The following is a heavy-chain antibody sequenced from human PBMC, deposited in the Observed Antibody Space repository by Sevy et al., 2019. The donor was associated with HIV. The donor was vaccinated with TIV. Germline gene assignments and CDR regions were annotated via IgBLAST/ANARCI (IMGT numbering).Heavy chain of an antibody. CDR1: GGSITSLY. V-gene: IGHV4-59*08. CDR3: AGENAWGRGYS. D-gene: IGHD1-26*01. Sequence: SETLSLTCTVSGGSITSLYWNWIRQPPGKGLKWIANIYYNGHINYNPSLKSRVTLSLDTSKNQFSLRLSSVTAADTAMYYCAGENAWGRGYSWGQRTLATVSS. CDR2: IYYNGHI. J-gene: IGHJ4*02.